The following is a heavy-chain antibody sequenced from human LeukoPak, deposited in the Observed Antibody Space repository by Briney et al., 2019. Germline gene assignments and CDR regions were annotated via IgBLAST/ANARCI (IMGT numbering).Heavy chain of an antibody. CDR2: ISSSSSYI. CDR3: ARVGRIGGQDY. CDR1: GFTFSSYS. J-gene: IGHJ4*02. Sequence: PGGSLRLSCAASGFTFSSYSMNGVRQAPGKGLEWVSSISSSSSYIYYADSVKGRFTISRDNSKNTLYLQMGSLRAEDMAVYYCARVGRIGGQDYWGQGTLVTVSS. V-gene: IGHV3-21*01. D-gene: IGHD2-15*01.